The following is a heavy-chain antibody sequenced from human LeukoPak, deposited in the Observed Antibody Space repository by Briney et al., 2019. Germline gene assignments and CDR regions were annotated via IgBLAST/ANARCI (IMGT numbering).Heavy chain of an antibody. Sequence: GGSLRLSCSASGFTFSSYAMHWVRQAPGKGLEYVSAISINGGSTYYADSVKGRFTISRDNSKNTLYLQMSSLRAEDTAVYYCVKDSGGYRRYDYKVPFDYWGQGTLVTVPS. CDR3: VKDSGGYRRYDYKVPFDY. CDR1: GFTFSSYA. J-gene: IGHJ4*02. V-gene: IGHV3-64D*09. CDR2: ISINGGST. D-gene: IGHD5-12*01.